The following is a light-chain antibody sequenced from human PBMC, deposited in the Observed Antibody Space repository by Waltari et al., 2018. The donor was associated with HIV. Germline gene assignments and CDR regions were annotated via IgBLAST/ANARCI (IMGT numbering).Light chain of an antibody. J-gene: IGLJ1*01. V-gene: IGLV1-44*01. Sequence: QSVLNKPPSASGTPGQRVTISCSGTYSNIGSNTVNWYQQLPGTAPKLLIFGSFQRPSGVPDRFSGSKSGTSASLAISGLHSEDEGDYYCAAWDDSLHGYVFATGTKVTVL. CDR1: YSNIGSNT. CDR2: GSF. CDR3: AAWDDSLHGYV.